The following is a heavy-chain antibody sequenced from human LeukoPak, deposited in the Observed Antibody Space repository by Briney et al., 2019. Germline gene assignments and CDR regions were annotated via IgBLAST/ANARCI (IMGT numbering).Heavy chain of an antibody. CDR2: IYSGGST. J-gene: IGHJ3*02. D-gene: IGHD4-17*01. CDR1: GFTVSSNY. Sequence: PGGSLRLSCAASGFTVSSNYMSWVRQAPGKGLEWVSVIYSGGSTYYADSVKGRFTISRDNSKNTLYLQMNSLRAEDTAVYYCASGPHDYGDYVGAFGIWGQGTMVTVSS. CDR3: ASGPHDYGDYVGAFGI. V-gene: IGHV3-53*01.